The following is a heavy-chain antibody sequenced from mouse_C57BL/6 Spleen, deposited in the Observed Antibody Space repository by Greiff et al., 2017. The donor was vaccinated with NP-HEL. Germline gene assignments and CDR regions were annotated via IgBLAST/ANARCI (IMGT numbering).Heavy chain of an antibody. V-gene: IGHV1-82*01. Sequence: QVQLQQSGPELVKPGASVKISCKASGYAFSSSWMNWVKQRPGKGLEWIGRIYPGDGDTNYNGKFKGKATLTADKPSSTAYMQLSSLTSEDSAVYFCARDYYGNDFDYWGQGTTLTVSS. CDR1: GYAFSSSW. CDR3: ARDYYGNDFDY. D-gene: IGHD1-1*01. CDR2: IYPGDGDT. J-gene: IGHJ2*01.